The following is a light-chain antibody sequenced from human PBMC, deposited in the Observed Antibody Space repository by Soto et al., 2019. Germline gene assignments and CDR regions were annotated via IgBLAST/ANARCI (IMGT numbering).Light chain of an antibody. J-gene: IGKJ2*01. V-gene: IGKV1-5*01. Sequence: DIQMTQSPSTLSASVGDRVTITCRASQSISSWLAWYQHKPGKAPKLLIYAASILESGVPSRFSGSGSGTEFPLPINSLHPNDFAIYYSQQYSTLFWTFGQGPRVDIK. CDR1: QSISSW. CDR2: AAS. CDR3: QQYSTLFWT.